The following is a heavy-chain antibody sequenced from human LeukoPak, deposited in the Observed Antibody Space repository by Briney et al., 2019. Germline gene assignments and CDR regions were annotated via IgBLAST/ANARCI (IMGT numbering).Heavy chain of an antibody. J-gene: IGHJ4*02. D-gene: IGHD3-22*01. V-gene: IGHV1-24*01. Sequence: ASVKVSCKVSGCTLTELSMHWVRQAPGKGLEWMGGFDPEDGETIYAQKFQGRVTMTEDTSTDTAYMELSSLRSEDTAVYYCASRGDYYDSSGYSGGFDYWGQGTLVTVSS. CDR1: GCTLTELS. CDR3: ASRGDYYDSSGYSGGFDY. CDR2: FDPEDGET.